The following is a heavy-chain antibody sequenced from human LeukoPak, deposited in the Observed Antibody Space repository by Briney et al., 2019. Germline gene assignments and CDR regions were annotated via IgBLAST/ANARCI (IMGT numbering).Heavy chain of an antibody. D-gene: IGHD6-13*01. CDR3: ARAEYSSSWYDTYYYYYYMDV. J-gene: IGHJ6*03. Sequence: PGGSLRLSCAAPGFTFSSYGMHWVRQAPGKGLEWVAFIRYDGSNKYYANSVKGRFTISRDNSKNTLYLQMNSLRAEDTAVYYCARAEYSSSWYDTYYYYYYMDVWGKGTTVTVSS. V-gene: IGHV3-30*02. CDR1: GFTFSSYG. CDR2: IRYDGSNK.